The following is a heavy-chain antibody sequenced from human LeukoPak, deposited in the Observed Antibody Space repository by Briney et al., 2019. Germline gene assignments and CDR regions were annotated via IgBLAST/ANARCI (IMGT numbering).Heavy chain of an antibody. Sequence: SETLSLTCTVSGGSISSGGYYWSWIRQPPGKGLEWIGYIYHSGSTYYNPSLKSRVTISVDRSKNQFSLKLSSVTAADTAVYYCARLYGSGSYRFDYWGQGTLVTVSS. J-gene: IGHJ4*02. CDR1: GGSISSGGYY. CDR2: IYHSGST. D-gene: IGHD3-10*01. V-gene: IGHV4-30-2*01. CDR3: ARLYGSGSYRFDY.